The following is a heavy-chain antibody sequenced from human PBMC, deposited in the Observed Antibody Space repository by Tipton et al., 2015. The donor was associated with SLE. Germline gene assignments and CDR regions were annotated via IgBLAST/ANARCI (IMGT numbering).Heavy chain of an antibody. CDR1: GFTLSTYD. D-gene: IGHD3/OR15-3a*01. V-gene: IGHV3-13*01. J-gene: IGHJ6*02. CDR2: IGIAGDT. CDR3: AGRRLMIFGHGMDV. Sequence: SLRLSCAASGFTLSTYDMHWVRQGTGKGLEWVSVIGIAGDTYYPDSVKGRFTISRENSKNTLYLQMNSLSAEDTAIYYCAGRRLMIFGHGMDVWGQGTTVTVSS.